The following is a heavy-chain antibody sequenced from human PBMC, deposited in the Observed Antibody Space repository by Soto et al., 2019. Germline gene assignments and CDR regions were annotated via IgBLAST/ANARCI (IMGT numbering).Heavy chain of an antibody. Sequence: ESVGGLVQPGGSLRLSCAASGFTFSSYAMSWVRQAPGKGLEWVSAISGSGGSTYYADSVKGRFTISRDNSKNTLYLQMNSLRAEDTAVYYCANGNYGDSLFDYWGQGTLVTVSS. V-gene: IGHV3-23*01. CDR3: ANGNYGDSLFDY. CDR1: GFTFSSYA. J-gene: IGHJ4*02. CDR2: ISGSGGST. D-gene: IGHD4-17*01.